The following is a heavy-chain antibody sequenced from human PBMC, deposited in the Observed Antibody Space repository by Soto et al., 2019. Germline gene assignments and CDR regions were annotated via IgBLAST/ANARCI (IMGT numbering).Heavy chain of an antibody. CDR1: GGTFSSYA. V-gene: IGHV1-69*13. D-gene: IGHD3-22*01. CDR2: IIPIFGTA. Sequence: SVKVSCKASGGTFSSYAISWVRQAPGQGLEWMGGIIPIFGTANYAQKFQGRVTITADESTSTAYMELSSLRSEDTAVYYCARSLSSGYYHDAFDIWGQGTMVTVSS. J-gene: IGHJ3*02. CDR3: ARSLSSGYYHDAFDI.